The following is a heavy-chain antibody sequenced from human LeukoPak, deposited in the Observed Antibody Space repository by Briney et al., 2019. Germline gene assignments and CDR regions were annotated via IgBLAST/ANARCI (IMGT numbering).Heavy chain of an antibody. CDR2: ISSSGSTI. Sequence: PGGSLRLSCAASGFTFSSYEMKWVRQAPGKGLEWVSYISSSGSTIYYADSVKGRFTISRDNAKNTLYLQMNSLRAEDTAVYYCAKARYDSSGYYSNWGQGTLVTVSS. D-gene: IGHD3-22*01. V-gene: IGHV3-48*03. CDR1: GFTFSSYE. CDR3: AKARYDSSGYYSN. J-gene: IGHJ4*02.